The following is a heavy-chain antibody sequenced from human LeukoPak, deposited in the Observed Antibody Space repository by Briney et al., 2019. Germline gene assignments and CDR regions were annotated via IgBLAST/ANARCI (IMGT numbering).Heavy chain of an antibody. CDR2: ISGSGGST. D-gene: IGHD4-11*01. CDR3: ANHYSNNAPYYFDY. J-gene: IGHJ4*01. CDR1: GFTFSSYA. Sequence: PGGSLRLSSAASGFTFSSYAMSWVRQAPGKGLEWVSAISGSGGSTYYADSVKGRFTISRDNSKNTLYLQMNSLRALDTAVYICANHYSNNAPYYFDYWGQGTLVTVSS. V-gene: IGHV3-23*01.